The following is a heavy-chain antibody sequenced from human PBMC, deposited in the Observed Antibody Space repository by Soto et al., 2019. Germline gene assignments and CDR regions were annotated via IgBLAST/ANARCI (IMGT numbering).Heavy chain of an antibody. V-gene: IGHV1-18*01. D-gene: IGHD3-9*01. J-gene: IGHJ4*02. CDR1: GYTFTSYG. CDR3: ARLPMGRYFDWLDSDFDY. Sequence: QVQLVQSGAEVKKPGASVKVSCKASGYTFTSYGISWVRQAPGQGLELMGWISAYNGNTNYAQKLQGRVTMTTDTSTSTAYVELRSLRSDDTAVYYCARLPMGRYFDWLDSDFDYWGQGTLVTVSS. CDR2: ISAYNGNT.